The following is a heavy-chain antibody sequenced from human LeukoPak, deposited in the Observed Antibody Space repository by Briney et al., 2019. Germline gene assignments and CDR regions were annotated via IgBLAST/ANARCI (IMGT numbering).Heavy chain of an antibody. D-gene: IGHD3-16*01. CDR1: SGSISSGSYY. CDR2: IYTSGST. CDR3: ASTYYAPYYGMDV. J-gene: IGHJ6*02. V-gene: IGHV4-61*02. Sequence: SETLSLTCTVSSGSISSGSYYWSWIRQPAGKGLEWIGRIYTSGSTNYNPSLKSRVTISVDTSKNQFSLKLSSVTAADTAVYFCASTYYAPYYGMDVWGQGTTVTVSS.